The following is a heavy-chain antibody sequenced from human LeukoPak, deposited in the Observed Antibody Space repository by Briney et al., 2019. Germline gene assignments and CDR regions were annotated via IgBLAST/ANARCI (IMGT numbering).Heavy chain of an antibody. CDR2: IRYDGSNK. J-gene: IGHJ5*02. CDR1: GFTFSSYG. V-gene: IGHV3-30*02. Sequence: GGSLRLSCAASGFTFSSYGMHWVRQAPGKGLEWVAFIRYDGSNKYYADSVKGRFTISRDNSKNTLYLQMNSLRAEDTAVYYCAKDRGYSGPEPFDPWGQGTLVTVSS. D-gene: IGHD5-12*01. CDR3: AKDRGYSGPEPFDP.